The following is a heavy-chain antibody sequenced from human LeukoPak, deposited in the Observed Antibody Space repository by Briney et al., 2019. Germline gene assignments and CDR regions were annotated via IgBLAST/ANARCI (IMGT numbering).Heavy chain of an antibody. V-gene: IGHV4-34*01. CDR1: GGSFSGYY. D-gene: IGHD6-19*01. Sequence: SETLSLTCAVYGGSFSGYYWSWIRQPPGKGLEWIGEINHSGSTNYNPSLKSRVTISVDTSKNQFSLKLSSVTAADTAVYYCARLRGIAVAGTGIDYWGQGTLVTVSS. CDR2: INHSGST. J-gene: IGHJ4*02. CDR3: ARLRGIAVAGTGIDY.